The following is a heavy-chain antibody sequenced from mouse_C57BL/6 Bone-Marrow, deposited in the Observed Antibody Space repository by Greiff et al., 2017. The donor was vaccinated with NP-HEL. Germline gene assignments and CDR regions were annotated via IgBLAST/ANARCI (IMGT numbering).Heavy chain of an antibody. CDR1: GYSFTDYN. J-gene: IGHJ2*01. CDR2: INPNYGTT. Sequence: VHVKQSGPELVKPGASVKISCKASGYSFTDYNMNWVKQSNGKSLEWIGVINPNYGTTSYNQKFKGKATLTVDQSSSTAYMQLNSLTSEDSAVYYCASLLLLPFDYWGQGTTLTVSS. V-gene: IGHV1-39*01. D-gene: IGHD1-1*01. CDR3: ASLLLLPFDY.